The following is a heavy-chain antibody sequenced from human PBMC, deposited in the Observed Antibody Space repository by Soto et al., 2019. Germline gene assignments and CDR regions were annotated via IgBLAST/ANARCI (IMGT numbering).Heavy chain of an antibody. CDR1: GFTISNYW. CDR3: TRVISGSSGLFDY. Sequence: GGSLRLSCVASGFTISNYWMHWVRQAPGKGLIWVSRISPDGSTTNYADSVKGRFTISRDNAKNTLYLQMDSLSAEDTALYYCTRVISGSSGLFDYWGQGTLVTVSS. V-gene: IGHV3-74*01. J-gene: IGHJ4*02. CDR2: ISPDGSTT. D-gene: IGHD1-26*01.